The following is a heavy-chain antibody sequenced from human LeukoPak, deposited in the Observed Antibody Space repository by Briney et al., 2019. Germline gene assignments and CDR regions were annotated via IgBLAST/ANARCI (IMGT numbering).Heavy chain of an antibody. V-gene: IGHV4-39*07. J-gene: IGHJ6*03. CDR3: ARGSLYYYYYYMDV. Sequence: SVTLSLTCTVSGGSISSSSYYWGWIRQPPGKGLEWIGSIYYSGSTYYNPSLKSRVTISVDTSKNQFSLKLSSVTAADTAVYYCARGSLYYYYYYMDVWGKGTTVTVSS. CDR2: IYYSGST. CDR1: GGSISSSSYY.